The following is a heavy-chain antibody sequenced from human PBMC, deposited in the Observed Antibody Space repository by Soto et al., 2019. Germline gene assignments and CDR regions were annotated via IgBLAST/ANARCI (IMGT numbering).Heavy chain of an antibody. CDR3: ARVGPFEAAAGNPYYYGMDV. CDR1: GITFSIYS. V-gene: IGHV3-48*01. J-gene: IGHJ6*02. D-gene: IGHD6-13*01. Sequence: GGSLRLSCAASGITFSIYSMNGVRQAPGKGLEWVSYISSSSSTIYYADSVKGRFTISRDNSKNTLYLQMNSLRAEDTAVYYCARVGPFEAAAGNPYYYGMDVWGQGTTVTVSS. CDR2: ISSSSSTI.